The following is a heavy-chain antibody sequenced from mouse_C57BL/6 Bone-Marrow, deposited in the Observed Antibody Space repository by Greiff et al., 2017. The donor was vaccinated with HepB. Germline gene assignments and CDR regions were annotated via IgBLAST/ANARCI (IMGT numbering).Heavy chain of an antibody. V-gene: IGHV10-1*01. Sequence: VQLKQSGGGLVQPKGSLKLSCAASGFSFNTYAMNWVRQAPGKGLEWVARIRSKSNNYATYYADSVKDRFTISRDDSESMLYLQMNNLKTEDTAMYYCVLVVATEHWYFDVWGTGTTVTVSS. J-gene: IGHJ1*03. CDR3: VLVVATEHWYFDV. CDR1: GFSFNTYA. D-gene: IGHD1-1*01. CDR2: IRSKSNNYAT.